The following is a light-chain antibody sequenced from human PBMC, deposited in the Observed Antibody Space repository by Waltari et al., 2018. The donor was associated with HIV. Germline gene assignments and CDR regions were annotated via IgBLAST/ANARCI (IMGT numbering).Light chain of an antibody. CDR1: QTVRSSY. J-gene: IGKJ2*01. CDR2: GAS. Sequence: EVVLTQSPGTLALSRGERATLSCRASQTVRSSYIAWYQQKPGQAPRLLIYGASSRATGIPDRFSGSGSGTDFTLTISRLEPEDFAVYYCQQLGRSPGYTFGQGTKLEIK. V-gene: IGKV3-20*01. CDR3: QQLGRSPGYT.